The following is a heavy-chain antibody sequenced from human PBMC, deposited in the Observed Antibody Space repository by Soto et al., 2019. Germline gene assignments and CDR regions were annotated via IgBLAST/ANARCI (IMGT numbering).Heavy chain of an antibody. V-gene: IGHV1-69*13. D-gene: IGHD5-18*01. J-gene: IGHJ5*02. Sequence: GASVKVSCKASGGTFSSCAISCVRQAPGQGLEWMGGIIPIFGTANYAQKFQGRVTITADESTSTAYMELSSLRSEDTAVYYCAVGGYSYGYYSYNWFDPWGQGTLVTVSS. CDR2: IIPIFGTA. CDR1: GGTFSSCA. CDR3: AVGGYSYGYYSYNWFDP.